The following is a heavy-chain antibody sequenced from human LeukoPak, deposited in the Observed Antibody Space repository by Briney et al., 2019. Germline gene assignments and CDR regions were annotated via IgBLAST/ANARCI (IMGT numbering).Heavy chain of an antibody. CDR1: GFTVSSNY. CDR2: IYSGGST. CDR3: ASRGPLISGSFTGAFDI. V-gene: IGHV3-53*04. D-gene: IGHD1-26*01. Sequence: GGSLRLSCAASGFTVSSNYMSWVRQAPGKGLEWVSVIYSGGSTYYADSVKGRFTISRHNSKNTLYLQMNSLRDEDTAVYYCASRGPLISGSFTGAFDIWGQGTMVTVSS. J-gene: IGHJ3*02.